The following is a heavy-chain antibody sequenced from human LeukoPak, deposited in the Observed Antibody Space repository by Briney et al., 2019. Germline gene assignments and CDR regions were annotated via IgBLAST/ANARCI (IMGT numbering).Heavy chain of an antibody. CDR3: ARESTVGMDV. J-gene: IGHJ6*03. V-gene: IGHV1-8*03. CDR2: MNPNSGNT. Sequence: ASVKVSCKASGYTFTNYDINWVRQATGQGLEWMGRMNPNSGNTDYAQKFQGRVTITRDTSVTTAYMELSSLTSEDTAVYYCARESTVGMDVWGKGTTVTVSS. D-gene: IGHD4-23*01. CDR1: GYTFTNYD.